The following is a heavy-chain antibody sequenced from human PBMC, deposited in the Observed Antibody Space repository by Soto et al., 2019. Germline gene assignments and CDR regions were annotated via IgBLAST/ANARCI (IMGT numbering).Heavy chain of an antibody. D-gene: IGHD3-10*01. J-gene: IGHJ4*02. CDR2: ISWNSGII. CDR1: GFTFDEYA. V-gene: IGHV3-9*01. Sequence: PGGSLRLSCAASGFTFDEYAMHWVRQAPGKGLEWVSGISWNSGIIGYADSVKGRFTISRDNAKNSLYLQMNSLRAEDTALYYCAKDPSVYGSGSYSGYFDYWGQGTLVTVSS. CDR3: AKDPSVYGSGSYSGYFDY.